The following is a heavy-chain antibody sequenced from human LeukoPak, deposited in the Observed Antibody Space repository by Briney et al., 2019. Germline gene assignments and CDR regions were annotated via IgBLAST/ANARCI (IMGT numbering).Heavy chain of an antibody. Sequence: AGSLRLSCAASRFTFSHYYMSWVRQPPGKGLEWVAYMSGNGDSIFYAGSVNGRFTISRDNANNLLSLQMNSLRADDTAIYYCVKGATKTNWGQGTLVTVSS. CDR3: VKGATKTN. D-gene: IGHD1-26*01. J-gene: IGHJ4*02. V-gene: IGHV3-11*01. CDR1: RFTFSHYY. CDR2: MSGNGDSI.